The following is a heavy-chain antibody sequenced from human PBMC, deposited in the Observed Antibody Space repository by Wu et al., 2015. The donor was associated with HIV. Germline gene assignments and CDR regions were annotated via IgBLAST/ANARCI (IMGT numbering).Heavy chain of an antibody. J-gene: IGHJ1*01. CDR1: WVLQWLL. V-gene: IGHV4-34*01. Sequence: QVQLQQWGGRTVEAFGDPVPHLRCLWWVLQWLLLELDPPDPRKGLEWIGTLYHTGSTYYNPSLKSRVTISVDTSQNHFSLKLNSVTAADTAVYYCARHSGGWHSGAEYIQHWGQGTLVTVSS. CDR3: ARHSGGWHSGAEYIQH. D-gene: IGHD6-19*01. CDR2: LYHTGST.